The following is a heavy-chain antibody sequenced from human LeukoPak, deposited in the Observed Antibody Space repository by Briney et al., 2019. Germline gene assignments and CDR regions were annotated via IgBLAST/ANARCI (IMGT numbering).Heavy chain of an antibody. CDR1: GYTFTSYG. CDR2: ISAYNGDT. Sequence: ASVKVSCKASGYTFTSYGISSVGQAPGQGREWMGWISAYNGDTNYAQKLQGRVTITTDPSKSTAYMELRSLSSDDTAVYYCARDGDAGTPEYYYYGMDVWGKGTMVTVSS. D-gene: IGHD7-27*01. CDR3: ARDGDAGTPEYYYYGMDV. J-gene: IGHJ6*04. V-gene: IGHV1-18*04.